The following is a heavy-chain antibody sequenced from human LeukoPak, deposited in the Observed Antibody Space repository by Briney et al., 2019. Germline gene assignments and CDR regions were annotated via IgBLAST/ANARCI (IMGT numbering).Heavy chain of an antibody. D-gene: IGHD4-17*01. Sequence: ASVKVSCKASGYTFTSYYMHWVRQAPGQGLEWMGIINPSGGSTSYAQKFQGRVTMTRDTSTSTVYMELSSLRSEDTAVYYCARVSSYGDYEGYYYYYYMDVWGKGTTVTVSS. J-gene: IGHJ6*03. V-gene: IGHV1-46*01. CDR2: INPSGGST. CDR3: ARVSSYGDYEGYYYYYYMDV. CDR1: GYTFTSYY.